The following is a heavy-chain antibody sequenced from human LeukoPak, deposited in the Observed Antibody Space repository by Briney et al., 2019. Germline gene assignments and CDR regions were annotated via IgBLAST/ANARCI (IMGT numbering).Heavy chain of an antibody. CDR1: GDSVSSNSAA. J-gene: IGHJ4*02. Sequence: SQTLSLTCAISGDSVSSNSAAWNWIRQSPSRGLEWLGRTYYRSKWYNDYALSVKSRITIDPDTSKNQFSLQLNSVTPEDTAMYYCASAARYSSSNNVFDYWGQGTLVTVSS. CDR3: ASAARYSSSNNVFDY. V-gene: IGHV6-1*01. CDR2: TYYRSKWYN. D-gene: IGHD6-13*01.